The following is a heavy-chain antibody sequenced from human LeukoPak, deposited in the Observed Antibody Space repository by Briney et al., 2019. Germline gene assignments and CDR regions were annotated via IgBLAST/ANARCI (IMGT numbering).Heavy chain of an antibody. CDR3: ARGPGYCSSTSCYAVIFDY. V-gene: IGHV4-34*01. CDR1: GGSFSGYY. J-gene: IGHJ4*02. D-gene: IGHD2-2*03. Sequence: SETLSLTCAVYGGSFSGYYWSWIRQPPGKGLEWIGEINHSGSTNYNPSLKSRVTISVDTSKNQFSLKLSSVTAADPAVYYCARGPGYCSSTSCYAVIFDYWGQGTLVTVSS. CDR2: INHSGST.